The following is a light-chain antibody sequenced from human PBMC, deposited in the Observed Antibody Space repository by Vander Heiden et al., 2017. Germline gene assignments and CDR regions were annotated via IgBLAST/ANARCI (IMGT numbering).Light chain of an antibody. CDR1: SRDVGGYNY. CDR3: SSFAGFNNYV. V-gene: IGLV2-8*01. Sequence: QSALTQPPSASGSPGQSVTISCTRTSRDVGGYNYVSWYQQHPGKAPKVVIYEVSQRPSGVPDRFSGSKSANTASLTVSGLQAEDEADYYCSSFAGFNNYVFGTGTKVTVL. J-gene: IGLJ1*01. CDR2: EVS.